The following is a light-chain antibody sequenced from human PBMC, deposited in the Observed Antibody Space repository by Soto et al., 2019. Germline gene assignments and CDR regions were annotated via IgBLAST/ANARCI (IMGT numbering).Light chain of an antibody. V-gene: IGLV2-14*03. J-gene: IGLJ1*01. CDR3: CSLTTSHTYV. CDR1: NSDIGAYDY. Sequence: QSALTQPASVSGSPGQSITISCTGSNSDIGAYDYVSWYQQHPGKAPKLMIYHVTYRPSGVSNRYSGSKSGNSASLTISGLQADDEADYYCCSLTTSHTYVFGSGTKLTVL. CDR2: HVT.